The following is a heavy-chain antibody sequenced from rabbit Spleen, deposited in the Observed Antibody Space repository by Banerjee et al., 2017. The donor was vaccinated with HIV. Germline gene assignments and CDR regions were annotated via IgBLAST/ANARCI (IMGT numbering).Heavy chain of an antibody. J-gene: IGHJ4*01. CDR1: GFSFSDRDV. D-gene: IGHD4-1*01. Sequence: QEQLEESGGGLVKPEGSLTLTCKASGFSFSDRDVMCWVRQAPGKGLEWIACIYTDGSGDTYAASWAKGRFTISKTSSTTVTLQMTSLTAADTATYFCARETSSGWGIVSFYFTLWGPGTLVTVS. CDR2: IYTDGSGDT. V-gene: IGHV1S45*01. CDR3: ARETSSGWGIVSFYFTL.